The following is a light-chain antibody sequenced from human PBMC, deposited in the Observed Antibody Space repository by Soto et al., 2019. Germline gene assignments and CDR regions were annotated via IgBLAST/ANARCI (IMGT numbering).Light chain of an antibody. V-gene: IGKV1-5*03. Sequence: IQMTQSPSTLSASVGDTVTITCRASESIYSWLAWYKQIPGKAPQLLIYKTSTLEGGVPSRFSGSGSGAKYTLTISSLQPDDFSTYYCQEYNTNSRTFSQGTRV. CDR1: ESIYSW. J-gene: IGKJ1*01. CDR3: QEYNTNSRT. CDR2: KTS.